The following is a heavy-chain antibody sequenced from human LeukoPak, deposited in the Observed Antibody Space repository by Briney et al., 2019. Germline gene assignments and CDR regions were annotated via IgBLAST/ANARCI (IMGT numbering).Heavy chain of an antibody. CDR3: ARDSVRGCYNSFYFDY. D-gene: IGHD5-24*01. CDR1: GFTFSSYE. V-gene: IGHV3-48*03. CDR2: ISSSGSTI. J-gene: IGHJ4*02. Sequence: PGGSLRHSCAAPGFTFSSYEMNWVRQAPGKGLEWVSSISSSGSTIYYADSVKGRFTISRDNAKNSLYLQMNSLRAEDTAVYYCARDSVRGCYNSFYFDYWGQGTLVTVSS.